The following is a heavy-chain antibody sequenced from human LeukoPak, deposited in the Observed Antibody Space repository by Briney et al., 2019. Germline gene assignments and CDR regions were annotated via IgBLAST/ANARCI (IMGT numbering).Heavy chain of an antibody. Sequence: PSETLSLTCTVSGGSISSGDYYWSWIRQPPGKGLEWIGYIYYSGSTYYNPSLKSRVTISVDTSKNQFSLKLSSVTAADTAVYYCARAGYGLGPLLTFDPWGQGTLVTVSS. CDR1: GGSISSGDYY. CDR3: ARAGYGLGPLLTFDP. J-gene: IGHJ5*02. D-gene: IGHD3-10*01. CDR2: IYYSGST. V-gene: IGHV4-30-4*01.